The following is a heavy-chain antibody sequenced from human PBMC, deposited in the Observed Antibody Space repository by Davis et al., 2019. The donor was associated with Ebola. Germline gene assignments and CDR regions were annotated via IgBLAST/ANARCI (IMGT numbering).Heavy chain of an antibody. J-gene: IGHJ4*02. D-gene: IGHD3-3*01. CDR1: GGSVSSGSYY. CDR2: IYYSRST. CDR3: ASSDDFDY. V-gene: IGHV4-39*01. Sequence: SETLSLTCTVSGGSVSSGSYYWGWIRQPPGKGLEWIGRIYYSRSTYYNPSLKSRVTISVATSKHQFSLKLGSVTAADTAVYYCASSDDFDYWGQGTLVTVSS.